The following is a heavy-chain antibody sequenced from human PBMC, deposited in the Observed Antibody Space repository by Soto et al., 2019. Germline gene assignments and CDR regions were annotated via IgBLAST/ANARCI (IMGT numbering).Heavy chain of an antibody. Sequence: QVQLVQSGAEVKKPESSVKVSCKDSGGTFSSYAISWVRQAPGQGLEWMGGIIPIFGTENYAQKFQGRVTITADESTSTAYMELSSLRSEDTAVYYCARGGTTYYFDYWGQGTLVTVSS. CDR1: GGTFSSYA. D-gene: IGHD1-7*01. J-gene: IGHJ4*02. CDR3: ARGGTTYYFDY. V-gene: IGHV1-69*01. CDR2: IIPIFGTE.